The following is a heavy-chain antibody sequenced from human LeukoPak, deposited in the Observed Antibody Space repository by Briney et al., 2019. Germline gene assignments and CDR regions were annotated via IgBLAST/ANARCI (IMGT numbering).Heavy chain of an antibody. CDR2: VTYSGNT. CDR3: ARIAYDALDSYYYGMDV. J-gene: IGHJ6*02. Sequence: PSETLYLTCTVSGGCISSGPYYWIWIRQHPGKGLEWIGYVTYSGNTYYYPALNSRVTVSLDASKTQFSLKLSSVTAADTAVYYCARIAYDALDSYYYGMDVWGQGTTVTVSS. V-gene: IGHV4-31*03. CDR1: GGCISSGPYY. D-gene: IGHD3-3*01.